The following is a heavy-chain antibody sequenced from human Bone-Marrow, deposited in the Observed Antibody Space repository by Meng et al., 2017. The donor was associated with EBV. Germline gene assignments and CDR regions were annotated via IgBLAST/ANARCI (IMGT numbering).Heavy chain of an antibody. CDR3: ARDLSGRFDP. V-gene: IGHV3-30*03. CDR2: MPSDGGNI. CDR1: GLTFSGSG. J-gene: IGHJ5*02. Sequence: QVQLVESGGGVVQPGRSLRLSCAASGLTFSGSGMFWVRQAPGKGPEWVAIMPSDGGNIYYADSVKGRFTISRDNSKNTLYLQMNSLRGEDTAVYYCARDLSGRFDPWGQGTLVTVAS. D-gene: IGHD1-14*01.